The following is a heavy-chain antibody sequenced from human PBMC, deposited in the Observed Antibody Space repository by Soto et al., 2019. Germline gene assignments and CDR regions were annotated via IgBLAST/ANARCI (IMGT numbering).Heavy chain of an antibody. CDR2: ISGSGGST. CDR1: GFTFSSYA. D-gene: IGHD3-3*01. J-gene: IGHJ6*02. Sequence: WSLRLSCAASGFTFSSYAMSWVRQAPGKGLEWVSAISGSGGSTYYADSVKGRFTISRDNSKNTLYLQMNSLRAEDTAVYYCAKDSGYDFWSGHYYGMDVWGQGTTVTVSS. V-gene: IGHV3-23*01. CDR3: AKDSGYDFWSGHYYGMDV.